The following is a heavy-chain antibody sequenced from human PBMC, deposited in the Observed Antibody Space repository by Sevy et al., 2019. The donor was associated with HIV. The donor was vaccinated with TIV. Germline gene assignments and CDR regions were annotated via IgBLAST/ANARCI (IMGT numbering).Heavy chain of an antibody. CDR2: IYYSGST. V-gene: IGHV4-39*01. CDR3: ARLETRGYSYGLDY. CDR1: SGSISSSSYY. D-gene: IGHD5-18*01. J-gene: IGHJ4*02. Sequence: SETLSLTCTVSSGSISSSSYYWGWIRQPPGKGLEWIGIIYYSGSTYYNPSLKSRVTISVDRSKNQYSLKLSSVTAADTAVYYCARLETRGYSYGLDYWGQGTLVTVSS.